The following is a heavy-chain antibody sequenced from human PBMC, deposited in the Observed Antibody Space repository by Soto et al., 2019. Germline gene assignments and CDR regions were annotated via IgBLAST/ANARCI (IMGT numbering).Heavy chain of an antibody. CDR2: ISPGSRYP. CDR3: VRGGGDGLFDP. J-gene: IGHJ5*02. CDR1: GFTFGDSY. Sequence: PGWSLRLSCAGSGFTFGDSYMSWIRQAPGKGLEWLSYISPGSRYPAYTDSVKGRFTISRDNAKRSLYLQMMSLTAEDKANYYCVRGGGDGLFDPWGQGTMVTVFS. V-gene: IGHV3-11*06. D-gene: IGHD2-21*02.